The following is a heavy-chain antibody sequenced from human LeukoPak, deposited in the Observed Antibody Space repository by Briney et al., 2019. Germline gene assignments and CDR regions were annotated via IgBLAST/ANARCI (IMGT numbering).Heavy chain of an antibody. J-gene: IGHJ4*02. CDR1: GYTFTGYY. CDR3: TRSAESSSWVEFDY. V-gene: IGHV1-2*02. D-gene: IGHD6-13*01. CDR2: INPNSGGT. Sequence: ASVKVSCKASGYTFTGYYMHWVRQAPGQGLEWMGWINPNSGGTNYAQKFQVRGTMTRDTSISTAYMELSRLRSDDTAVYYCTRSAESSSWVEFDYWGQGTLVTVSS.